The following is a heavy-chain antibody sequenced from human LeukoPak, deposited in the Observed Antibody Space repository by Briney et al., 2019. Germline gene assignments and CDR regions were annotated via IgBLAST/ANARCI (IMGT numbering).Heavy chain of an antibody. J-gene: IGHJ4*02. V-gene: IGHV3-21*01. CDR3: ARGGSGYYYGSNYFDY. Sequence: GGSLRLSCAASGFTFSSYSMNWVRQAPGKGLEWVSSISSSSSYIYYADSVKGRFTISRDNAKNSLYLQMNSLRAEDTAVYYCARGGSGYYYGSNYFDYWGQGTLVTVPS. CDR1: GFTFSSYS. D-gene: IGHD3-22*01. CDR2: ISSSSSYI.